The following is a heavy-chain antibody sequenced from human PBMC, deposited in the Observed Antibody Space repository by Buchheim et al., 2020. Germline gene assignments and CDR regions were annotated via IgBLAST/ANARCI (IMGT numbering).Heavy chain of an antibody. V-gene: IGHV4-31*03. D-gene: IGHD3-22*01. CDR3: ARDVGSPNSIRDDSSGYYGNWYFDL. Sequence: QVQLQESGPGLVKPSQTLSLTCTVSGGSISSGDYFWTWIRQHPGKGLEWIGYIYYSGSSHYTPSLKSRVTITVDTSKQLLPLKLSSVTAADTAVYYCARDVGSPNSIRDDSSGYYGNWYFDLWGRGTL. CDR2: IYYSGSS. CDR1: GGSISSGDYF. J-gene: IGHJ2*01.